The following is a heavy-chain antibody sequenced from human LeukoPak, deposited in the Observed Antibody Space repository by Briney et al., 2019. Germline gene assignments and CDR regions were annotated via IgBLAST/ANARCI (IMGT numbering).Heavy chain of an antibody. J-gene: IGHJ3*02. V-gene: IGHV4-38-2*01. Sequence: PSETLSLTCAVSGYSISSDYYCGLLRPPPEKGQWWIGSIYHSGSNYYNPSLKSRVTISVDTSKNQFSLKLSSVTAADTAVYYCARVDTRDDAFDIWGQGTMVTVSS. CDR1: GYSISSDYY. CDR2: IYHSGSN. CDR3: ARVDTRDDAFDI. D-gene: IGHD2-15*01.